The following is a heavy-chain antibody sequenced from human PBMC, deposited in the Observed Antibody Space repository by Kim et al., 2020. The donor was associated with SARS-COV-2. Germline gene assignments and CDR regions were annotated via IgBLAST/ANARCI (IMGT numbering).Heavy chain of an antibody. CDR2: ISYDGSNK. Sequence: GGSLRLSCAASGFTFSNYGMHWVRQAPGKGLEWVAVISYDGSNKYYADSVKGRFTISRDNSKNTLYLQMNSLRAEDTAVYYCAKVRAGELLPSDYWGQGTLVTVSS. D-gene: IGHD1-26*01. J-gene: IGHJ4*02. CDR3: AKVRAGELLPSDY. CDR1: GFTFSNYG. V-gene: IGHV3-30*18.